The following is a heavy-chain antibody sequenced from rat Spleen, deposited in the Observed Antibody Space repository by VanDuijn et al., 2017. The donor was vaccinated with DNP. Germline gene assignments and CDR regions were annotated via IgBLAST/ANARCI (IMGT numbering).Heavy chain of an antibody. V-gene: IGHV2-41*01. CDR1: GFSLTNHH. J-gene: IGHJ2*01. Sequence: QVQLRESGPGLVQPSQTLSLACTVSGFSLTNHHVHWVRQPPGKDLEWMGVIWNIGGTQYKSTLKSRLSISKDTSKSQIFLKMNSLQTEDTATYYCARGGFDFWGQGVMVTVSS. CDR3: ARGGFDF. CDR2: IWNIGGT.